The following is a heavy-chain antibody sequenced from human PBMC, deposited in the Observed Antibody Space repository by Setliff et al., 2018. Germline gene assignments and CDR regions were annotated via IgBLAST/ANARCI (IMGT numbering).Heavy chain of an antibody. D-gene: IGHD2-15*01. J-gene: IGHJ6*02. Sequence: GGSLRLSCAASGFTFSSYAMHWVRQAPGKGLEWVAVISYDGSNKYYADSVKGRFTISRDNSKNTLYLQMNSLRAEDTAVYYCARELLVVAANPPGYGMDVWGQGTTVTVSS. CDR3: ARELLVVAANPPGYGMDV. CDR2: ISYDGSNK. CDR1: GFTFSSYA. V-gene: IGHV3-30-3*01.